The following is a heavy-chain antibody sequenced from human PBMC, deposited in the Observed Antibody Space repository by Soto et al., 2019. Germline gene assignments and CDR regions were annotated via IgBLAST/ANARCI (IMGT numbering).Heavy chain of an antibody. J-gene: IGHJ4*02. Sequence: SETLSLTCTVAGDSISAYSGSWVRQPPGKGLEWIGNIHYNGNTKYNPSLKSRVSMSVDTSKNQFSLRLISVTAADTAKYFCAREGNLGRWLQPLDFWGQGTLVTVSS. CDR1: GDSISAYS. CDR3: AREGNLGRWLQPLDF. V-gene: IGHV4-59*01. CDR2: IHYNGNT. D-gene: IGHD5-12*01.